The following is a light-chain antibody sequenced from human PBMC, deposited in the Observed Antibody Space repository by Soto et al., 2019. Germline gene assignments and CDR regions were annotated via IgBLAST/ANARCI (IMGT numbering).Light chain of an antibody. CDR1: SSDVGGYKF. V-gene: IGLV2-14*01. CDR3: GSYTGSIYV. Sequence: QSALTQPASVSGSPGQSITISCTGTSSDVGGYKFVSWYQQHPGKAPKLTIYEVSNRPSGFSSRFSGSKSGNTASLTISGLQAEDEADYYCGSYTGSIYVFGTGTKV. CDR2: EVS. J-gene: IGLJ1*01.